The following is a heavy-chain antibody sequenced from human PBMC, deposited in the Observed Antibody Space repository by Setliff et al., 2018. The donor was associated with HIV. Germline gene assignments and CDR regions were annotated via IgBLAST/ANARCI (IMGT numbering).Heavy chain of an antibody. CDR1: GYTFTTYD. CDR3: AAGRPNFDY. CDR2: ISPYNGHT. J-gene: IGHJ4*02. Sequence: ASVKVSCKASGYTFTTYDITWVRQAPGQGLEWLGWISPYNGHTNFAQKFQGRVTMTTDTATSTAYMEVRSLRSDDTAVYYCAAGRPNFDYWGQGTLVTVSS. V-gene: IGHV1-18*01.